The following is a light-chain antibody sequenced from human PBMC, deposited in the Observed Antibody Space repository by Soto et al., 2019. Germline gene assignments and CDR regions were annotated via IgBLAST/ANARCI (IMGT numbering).Light chain of an antibody. J-gene: IGKJ4*02. V-gene: IGKV4-1*01. CDR1: QRVLASSNNNNY. Sequence: IMLTLSTDTMAVYLRVRATINCKSSQRVLASSNNNNYLTWYQQKPGQPPKLLIYGASTLETGVPDRFSGSGSGTDFTLTISSLQAEDFATYYCQQNYSTPRTFGEGTKVDIK. CDR3: QQNYSTPRT. CDR2: GAS.